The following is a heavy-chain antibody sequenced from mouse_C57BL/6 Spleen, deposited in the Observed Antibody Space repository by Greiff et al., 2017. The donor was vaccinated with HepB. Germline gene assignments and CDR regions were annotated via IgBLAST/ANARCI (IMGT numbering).Heavy chain of an antibody. Sequence: QVQLQQSGAELVKPGASVKLSCKASGYTFTSYWMQWVKQRPGQGLEWIGEIDPSDSYTNYNQKFKGKATLTVDTSSSTAYMQLSSLTSEDSAVYYCAGTGQAWFAYWGQGTLVTVSA. D-gene: IGHD4-1*01. V-gene: IGHV1-50*01. CDR3: AGTGQAWFAY. CDR2: IDPSDSYT. J-gene: IGHJ3*01. CDR1: GYTFTSYW.